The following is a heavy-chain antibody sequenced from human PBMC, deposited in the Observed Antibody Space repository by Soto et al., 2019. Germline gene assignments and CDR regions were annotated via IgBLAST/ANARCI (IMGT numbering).Heavy chain of an antibody. J-gene: IGHJ1*01. CDR2: IYWDDDK. D-gene: IGHD2-15*01. Sequence: QITLKESGPTLVKPTQTLTLTCTFSGFSLSTSGVGVGWIRQPPGKALEWLAVIYWDDDKGYSPSLKNRLTITKDTSKNQVVLTMTNMDPVDTATYYCAHTVGLVVVTSEDEYFQHLGQGTQVTVSS. CDR3: AHTVGLVVVTSEDEYFQH. CDR1: GFSLSTSGVG. V-gene: IGHV2-5*02.